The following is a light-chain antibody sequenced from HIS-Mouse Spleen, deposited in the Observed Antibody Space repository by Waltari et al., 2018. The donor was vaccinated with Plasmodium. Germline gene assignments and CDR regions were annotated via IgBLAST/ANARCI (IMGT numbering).Light chain of an antibody. CDR3: YSTDSSGNHRV. CDR1: ALPKKY. V-gene: IGLV3-10*01. Sequence: SYELPQPPPVSVSPGQTARITCSGDALPKKYAYWYQQNSGQAPVLVIYEDSKRPPGIPERFSGSSSGTMATLTISGAQVEDEADYYCYSTDSSGNHRVFGGGTKLTVL. J-gene: IGLJ3*02. CDR2: EDS.